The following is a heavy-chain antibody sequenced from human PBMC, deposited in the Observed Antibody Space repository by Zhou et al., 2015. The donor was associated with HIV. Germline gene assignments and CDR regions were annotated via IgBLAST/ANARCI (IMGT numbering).Heavy chain of an antibody. Sequence: QVQLVESGGGVVQPGRSLRLSCAATGFTFKNYGMHWVRQAPGKGLEWVAVISYDGSNKYYADSVNGRFTISRDNSKNTLYLQMNTLRAEDTAVYYCARGGEVDYDFWTGYLDYWGQGTLVTVSS. CDR2: ISYDGSNK. D-gene: IGHD3-3*01. V-gene: IGHV3-30*03. CDR1: GFTFKNYG. J-gene: IGHJ4*02. CDR3: ARGGEVDYDFWTGYLDY.